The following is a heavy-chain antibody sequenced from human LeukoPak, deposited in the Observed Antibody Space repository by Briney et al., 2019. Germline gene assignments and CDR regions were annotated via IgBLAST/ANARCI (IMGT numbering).Heavy chain of an antibody. CDR3: ARPHSSGWYGAFDI. CDR1: GGSISSAPYF. D-gene: IGHD6-19*01. Sequence: SETLSLTCTVSGGSISSAPYFWSWIRQAADKGLEWIGRIQVSGSTDYNPSLKSRLTMSVDTSKNQFSLKLRSVTAADTAVYYCARPHSSGWYGAFDIWGQGTMVTVSS. CDR2: IQVSGST. J-gene: IGHJ3*02. V-gene: IGHV4-61*02.